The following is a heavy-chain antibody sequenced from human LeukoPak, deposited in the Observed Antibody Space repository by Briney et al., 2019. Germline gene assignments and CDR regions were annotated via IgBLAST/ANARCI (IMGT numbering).Heavy chain of an antibody. CDR2: INPNSGGT. CDR1: GYTFTGYY. Sequence: ASVKVSCKASGYTFTGYYMHWVRQAPGQGLEWMGRINPNSGGTNYAQKLQGRVTMTTDTSTSTAYMELRSLRSDDTAVYYCAREFDFWSGTEYFQHWGQGTLVTVSS. CDR3: AREFDFWSGTEYFQH. V-gene: IGHV1-2*06. J-gene: IGHJ1*01. D-gene: IGHD3-3*01.